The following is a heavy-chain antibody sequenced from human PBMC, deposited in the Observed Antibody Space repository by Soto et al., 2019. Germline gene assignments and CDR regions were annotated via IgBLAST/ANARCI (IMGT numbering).Heavy chain of an antibody. J-gene: IGHJ4*02. V-gene: IGHV4-31*03. CDR1: GGSISSGGYY. CDR2: IYYSGST. Sequence: QVQLQESGPGLVKPSQTLSLTCTVSGGSISSGGYYWSWIRQHPGKGLEWIGYIYYSGSTYYNPSLKSRATISVDMSKNQFSLQLRSVTAADTAVYYCARGSVVAATLFDYWGQGTPVTVSS. D-gene: IGHD2-15*01. CDR3: ARGSVVAATLFDY.